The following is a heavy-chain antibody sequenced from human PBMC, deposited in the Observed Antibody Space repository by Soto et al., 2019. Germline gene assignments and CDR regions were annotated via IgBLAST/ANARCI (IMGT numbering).Heavy chain of an antibody. J-gene: IGHJ4*02. Sequence: EVQLLESGGGLVQPGGSLRLSCAASGFTFSSYAMSWVRQAPGKGLEWVSTISGSGGSTYYADSVKGRFTISRDNSKNTLYLQMNSLRAEDTAVYYCAKTSGAGMFTFGGVTYWGQGTLVTVSS. D-gene: IGHD3-16*01. CDR3: AKTSGAGMFTFGGVTY. CDR2: ISGSGGST. CDR1: GFTFSSYA. V-gene: IGHV3-23*01.